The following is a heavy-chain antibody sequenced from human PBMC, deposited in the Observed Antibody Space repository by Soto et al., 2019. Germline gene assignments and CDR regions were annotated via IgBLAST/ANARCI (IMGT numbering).Heavy chain of an antibody. V-gene: IGHV3-21*01. CDR1: GFTFSSYS. CDR2: ISSSSSYI. Sequence: EVQLVESGGGLVKPGGSLRLSCAASGFTFSSYSMNWVRQAPGKGLEWVSSISSSSSYIYYADSVKGRFTISRDNAKNSLYLQMNSLRAEDTAVYYCARGYYDYVWGTGGAFDIWGQGTMVTVSS. J-gene: IGHJ3*02. D-gene: IGHD3-16*01. CDR3: ARGYYDYVWGTGGAFDI.